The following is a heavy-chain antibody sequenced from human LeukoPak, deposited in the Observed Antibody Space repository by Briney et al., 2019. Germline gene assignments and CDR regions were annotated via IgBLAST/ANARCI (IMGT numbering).Heavy chain of an antibody. CDR1: GGSISSGGYS. CDR2: IYHSGST. CDR3: ARGRLDTAPVFDY. V-gene: IGHV4-30-2*01. Sequence: SETLSLTCAVSGGSISSGGYSWSWIRQPPGQGLEWIGYIYHSGSTYYNPSLKSRVTISVDRSKNQFSLKLSSVTAADTAVYYCARGRLDTAPVFDYWGQGTLVTVSS. J-gene: IGHJ4*02. D-gene: IGHD5-18*01.